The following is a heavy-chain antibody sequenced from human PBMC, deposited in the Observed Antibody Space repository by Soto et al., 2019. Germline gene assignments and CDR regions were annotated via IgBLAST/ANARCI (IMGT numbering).Heavy chain of an antibody. CDR3: ARDSGELTFDY. J-gene: IGHJ4*02. D-gene: IGHD1-26*01. V-gene: IGHV1-2*04. CDR2: INPNSGGT. CDR1: GYTFTGYY. Sequence: ASVKVSCKASGYTFTGYYMHWVRQAPGQGLEWMGWINPNSGGTNYAQKFQGWVTMTRDTSISTAYMELSRLRSDDTAVYYCARDSGELTFDYWGQGTLVNVSS.